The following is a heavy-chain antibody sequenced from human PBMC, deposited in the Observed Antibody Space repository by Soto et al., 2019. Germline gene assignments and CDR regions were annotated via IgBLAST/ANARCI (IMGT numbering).Heavy chain of an antibody. Sequence: GGSLRLSCAASGFTFSSYSMNWVRQAPGKGLEWVSYISSSSSTIYYADSVKGRFTISRDNAKNSLYLQMNSLRAEDTAVYYCARDDFWSGDDAFDIWGQGTMVTVSS. CDR3: ARDDFWSGDDAFDI. V-gene: IGHV3-48*01. CDR2: ISSSSSTI. CDR1: GFTFSSYS. J-gene: IGHJ3*02. D-gene: IGHD3-3*01.